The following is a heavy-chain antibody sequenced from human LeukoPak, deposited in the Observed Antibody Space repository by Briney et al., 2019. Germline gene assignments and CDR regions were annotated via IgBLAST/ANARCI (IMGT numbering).Heavy chain of an antibody. CDR2: IWYDGSNK. J-gene: IGHJ4*02. D-gene: IGHD3-22*01. Sequence: GGSLRLSCAASGFTFSSYGMHWVRQAPGKGLEWVAVIWYDGSNKYYADSVKGRFTISRDNSKNTLYLQMNSLRAEDTAVYYCAKDPVFNYDSSGYFDYWGQGTLVTVSS. CDR1: GFTFSSYG. CDR3: AKDPVFNYDSSGYFDY. V-gene: IGHV3-33*06.